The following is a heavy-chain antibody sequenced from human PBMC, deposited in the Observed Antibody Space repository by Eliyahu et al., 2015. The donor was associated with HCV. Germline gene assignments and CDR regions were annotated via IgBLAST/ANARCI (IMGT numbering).Heavy chain of an antibody. CDR2: ISYDGSDE. V-gene: IGHV3-30*04. D-gene: IGHD6-19*01. Sequence: QVQLVQSGGGVVQPXXSLXXXCAASGFTXRNYAMHWVRQAPGKGLEWVALISYDGSDEYYADSVKGRFTISRDNSNNMLFLHMNSLTADDTALYFCSRESRGWYPTYWGQGTLVTVSS. CDR1: GFTXRNYA. J-gene: IGHJ4*02. CDR3: SRESRGWYPTY.